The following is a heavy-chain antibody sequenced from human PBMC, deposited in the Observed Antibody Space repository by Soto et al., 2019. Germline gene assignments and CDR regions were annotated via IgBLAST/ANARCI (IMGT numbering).Heavy chain of an antibody. V-gene: IGHV4-61*01. CDR3: ARDAPNAGYSSGWLDP. CDR1: GGSVSSGSYY. J-gene: IGHJ5*02. CDR2: IYYSGST. Sequence: KPSETLSLTCTVSGGSVSSGSYYWSWIRQPPGKGLEWIGYIYYSGSTNYNPSLKSRVTISVDTSKNQFSLKLSSVTAADTAVYYCARDAPNAGYSSGWLDPWGQGTLVTVSS. D-gene: IGHD6-19*01.